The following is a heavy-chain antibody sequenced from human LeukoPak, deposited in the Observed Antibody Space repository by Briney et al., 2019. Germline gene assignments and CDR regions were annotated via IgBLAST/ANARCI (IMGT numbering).Heavy chain of an antibody. Sequence: GGSLRLSCAASRFTFSSYGMHWVRQTPGKGPVWVAFIRHDGSYQQYADSVKGRFTVSRDNSKDTVYLQMNSLRTEDTAVYYCAKNRDSSDYPRDFDYWGQGTLVTVSS. D-gene: IGHD6-19*01. CDR1: RFTFSSYG. J-gene: IGHJ4*02. CDR2: IRHDGSYQ. V-gene: IGHV3-30*02. CDR3: AKNRDSSDYPRDFDY.